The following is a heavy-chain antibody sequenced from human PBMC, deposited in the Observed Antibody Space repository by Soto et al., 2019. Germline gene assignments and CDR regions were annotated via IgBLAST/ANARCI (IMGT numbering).Heavy chain of an antibody. J-gene: IGHJ6*02. D-gene: IGHD3-9*01. CDR3: ARGGMYSYISTGYRLYGMDL. V-gene: IGHV4-34*01. Sequence: PSETLSLTCAVSGGSFSGYYWSWIRQARGKGLEWIGEINHSGSANYNPSLKSRVTISVETSKNQFSLKLRSVTAADKAVYYCARGGMYSYISTGYRLYGMDLWGQGTTVTVS. CDR1: GGSFSGYY. CDR2: INHSGSA.